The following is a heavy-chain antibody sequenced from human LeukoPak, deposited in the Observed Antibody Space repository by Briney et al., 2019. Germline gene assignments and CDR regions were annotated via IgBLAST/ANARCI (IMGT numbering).Heavy chain of an antibody. CDR1: GFTFSSYG. CDR3: AKVGPSGSYYFDY. D-gene: IGHD1-26*01. J-gene: IGHJ4*02. Sequence: GGSLRLSCAASGFTFSSYGMHWVRQDPGKGLEWVAFIRYDGSNKYYADSVKGRFTISRDNSKNTLYLQMNSLRAEDTAVYYCAKVGPSGSYYFDYWGQGTLVTVSS. CDR2: IRYDGSNK. V-gene: IGHV3-30*02.